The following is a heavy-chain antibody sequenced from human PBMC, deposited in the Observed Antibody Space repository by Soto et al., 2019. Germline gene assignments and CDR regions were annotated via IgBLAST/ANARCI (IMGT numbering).Heavy chain of an antibody. J-gene: IGHJ4*02. Sequence: QVELQASGPGLVKSSETLSLTFTVSGGSISSYYWSWIRQHPGKGLEWIGYISDSGRTNYTPSLMDRVAIAVDTAMNLFYLALGSVTGADTAVYYCARHGYDSRFHYLYDFDNWGQGTLVPVSS. V-gene: IGHV4-59*08. CDR2: ISDSGRT. CDR3: ARHGYDSRFHYLYDFDN. CDR1: GGSISSYY. D-gene: IGHD5-12*01.